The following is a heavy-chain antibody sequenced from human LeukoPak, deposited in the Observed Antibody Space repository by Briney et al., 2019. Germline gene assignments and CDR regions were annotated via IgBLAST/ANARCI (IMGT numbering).Heavy chain of an antibody. V-gene: IGHV3-30*03. D-gene: IGHD3-22*01. Sequence: GGSLRLSCAASGFTFSSYGMHWVRQAPGKGLEWVAVISYDGSNKYYADSVKGRFTISRDNSKNTLYLQMNSLRAEDTAVYYCARDGSSYYYDSSGYGAFDIWGQGTMVTVSS. CDR2: ISYDGSNK. CDR3: ARDGSSYYYDSSGYGAFDI. CDR1: GFTFSSYG. J-gene: IGHJ3*02.